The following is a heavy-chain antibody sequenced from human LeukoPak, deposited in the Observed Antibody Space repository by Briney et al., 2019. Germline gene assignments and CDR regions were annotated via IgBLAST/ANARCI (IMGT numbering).Heavy chain of an antibody. Sequence: SEALSLTCTVSGASISGSGYYWGWIRQPPGKGLEWIGNIYDSGSTYYNASLQSRVTISIDTSKNQFSLRLSSVTAADTAVYYCARRPGYSSSWVDYWGQGTLVTVSS. CDR3: ARRPGYSSSWVDY. V-gene: IGHV4-39*01. CDR2: IYDSGST. D-gene: IGHD6-13*01. CDR1: GASISGSGYY. J-gene: IGHJ4*02.